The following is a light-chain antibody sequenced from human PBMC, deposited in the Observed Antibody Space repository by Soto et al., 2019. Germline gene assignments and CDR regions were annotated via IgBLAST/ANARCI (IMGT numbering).Light chain of an antibody. CDR1: SSDVGAYKY. CDR2: EVS. Sequence: QSALTQPASVSGSPGQSITISCTGTSSDVGAYKYVSWYQQHPGKAPKLMIYEVSNRPSGVSNRFSGSKSGNTASVTISGLQAEDEADYYCAAWDGSLSGWVFGGGTKLTVL. J-gene: IGLJ3*02. CDR3: AAWDGSLSGWV. V-gene: IGLV2-14*01.